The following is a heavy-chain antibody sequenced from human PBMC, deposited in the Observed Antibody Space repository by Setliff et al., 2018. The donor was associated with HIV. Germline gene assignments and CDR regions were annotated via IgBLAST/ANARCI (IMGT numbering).Heavy chain of an antibody. CDR2: ISYDGSNQ. CDR3: ARDLDAGTTKIFDY. Sequence: GGSLRLSCAASGFTFRDYGMHWVRQSPGKGPEWVALISYDGSNQYYRDSVKGRFTISRDNSKKMLYLQMNILRPEDTGVYYCARDLDAGTTKIFDYWGQGTLVTVSS. V-gene: IGHV3-30*03. D-gene: IGHD1-1*01. CDR1: GFTFRDYG. J-gene: IGHJ4*02.